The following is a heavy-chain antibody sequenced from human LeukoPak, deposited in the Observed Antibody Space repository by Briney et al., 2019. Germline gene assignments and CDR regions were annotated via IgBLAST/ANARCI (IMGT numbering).Heavy chain of an antibody. CDR3: ANSGGSYYYGMDV. CDR2: ISYDGSNK. D-gene: IGHD3-10*01. Sequence: GGSLRLSCAASGFTFSSYGMQWVRQAPGKGLEWVAVISYDGSNKYYADSVKGRFTISRDNSKNTLYLQMNSLRAEDTAVYYCANSGGSYYYGMDVWGQGTTVTVSS. J-gene: IGHJ6*02. V-gene: IGHV3-30*18. CDR1: GFTFSSYG.